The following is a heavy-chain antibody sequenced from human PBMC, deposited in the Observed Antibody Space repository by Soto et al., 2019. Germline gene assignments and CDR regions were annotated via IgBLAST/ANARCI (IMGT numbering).Heavy chain of an antibody. J-gene: IGHJ6*02. D-gene: IGHD5-12*01. CDR1: GGTFSSYA. Sequence: SVKVSCKASGGTFSSYAISWVRQAPGQGLEWMGGIIPIFGTANYAQKFQGRVTITADESTSTAYMELSSLRSEDTAVYYCAREAYPELLRRDGYNSYYYYYGMDVWGQGTTVTVSS. CDR2: IIPIFGTA. CDR3: AREAYPELLRRDGYNSYYYYYGMDV. V-gene: IGHV1-69*13.